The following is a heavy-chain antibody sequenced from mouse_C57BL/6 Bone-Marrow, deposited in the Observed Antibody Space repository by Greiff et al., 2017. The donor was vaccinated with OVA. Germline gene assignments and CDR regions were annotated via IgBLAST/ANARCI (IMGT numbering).Heavy chain of an antibody. CDR3: AHYDGYWYFDV. Sequence: VQLQESGAELARPGASVKLSCKASGYTFTSYGISWVKQRTGQGLEWIGEIYPRSGNTYYNEKFKGKATLTADKSSSTAYMELRSLTSEDSAVYFCAHYDGYWYFDVWGTGTTVTVSS. CDR1: GYTFTSYG. CDR2: IYPRSGNT. V-gene: IGHV1-81*01. D-gene: IGHD2-3*01. J-gene: IGHJ1*03.